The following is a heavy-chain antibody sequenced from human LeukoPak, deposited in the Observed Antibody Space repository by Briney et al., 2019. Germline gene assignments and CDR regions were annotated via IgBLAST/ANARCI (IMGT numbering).Heavy chain of an antibody. CDR1: GFTFSSYW. Sequence: GGSLRLSCAASGFTFSSYWMSWVRQAPGKGLEWVANIKEDGSEKNYVDSVKGRFTISRDNAKNSLYLQTNILRAEDTAVYYCARGGGRHVEYWGQGNLVTVSS. CDR3: ARGGGRHVEY. V-gene: IGHV3-7*05. J-gene: IGHJ4*02. D-gene: IGHD3-16*01. CDR2: IKEDGSEK.